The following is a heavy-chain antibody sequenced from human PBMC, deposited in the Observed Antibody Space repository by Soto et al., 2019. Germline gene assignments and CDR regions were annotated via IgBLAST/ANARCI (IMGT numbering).Heavy chain of an antibody. Sequence: PGGSLRLSCAASGFTFSSYAMHWVRQAPGKGLEWVAVISYDGSNKYYADSVKGRFTISRDNSKNTLYLQMNSLRAEDTAVYYCARDIVATIPGYYYYGMDVWGQGTTVTVSS. CDR1: GFTFSSYA. J-gene: IGHJ6*02. CDR2: ISYDGSNK. V-gene: IGHV3-30-3*01. CDR3: ARDIVATIPGYYYYGMDV. D-gene: IGHD5-12*01.